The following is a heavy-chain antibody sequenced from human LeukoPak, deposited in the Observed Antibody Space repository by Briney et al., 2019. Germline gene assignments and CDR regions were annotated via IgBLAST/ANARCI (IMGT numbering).Heavy chain of an antibody. CDR2: ISWNSGSI. V-gene: IGHV3-9*03. D-gene: IGHD6-19*01. CDR1: GFTFDDYA. CDR3: AKGWGSGWYSVAFDI. Sequence: GRSLRLSCAASGFTFDDYAMHWVRQAPGKGLEWVSGISWNSGSIGYADSVKGRFTISRDNAKNSLYLQMDSLRAEDMALYYCAKGWGSGWYSVAFDIWGQGTMVTVSS. J-gene: IGHJ3*02.